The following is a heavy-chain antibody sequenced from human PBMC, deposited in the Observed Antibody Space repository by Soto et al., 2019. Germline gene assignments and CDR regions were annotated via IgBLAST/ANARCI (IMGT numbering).Heavy chain of an antibody. CDR2: ISASDGST. CDR1: GYTITSYV. Sequence: ASVKGSCKAAGYTITSYVISWVRKAPGQGLEWMGRISASDGSTSYAQKLQGRVTMTRDTSTSTAYMELSSLRSEDTAVYYCARDHVNWNDWSYYYYGMDVWGQGTTVTVSS. CDR3: ARDHVNWNDWSYYYYGMDV. V-gene: IGHV1-18*01. J-gene: IGHJ6*02. D-gene: IGHD1-20*01.